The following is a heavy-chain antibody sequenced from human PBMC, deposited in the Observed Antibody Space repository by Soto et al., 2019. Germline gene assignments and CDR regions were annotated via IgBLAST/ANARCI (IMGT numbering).Heavy chain of an antibody. V-gene: IGHV4-39*01. CDR2: IYYSGST. Sequence: NPSETLSLTCTVSGGSISSSSYYWGWIRQPPGKGLEWIGSIYYSGSTYYNPSLKSRVTISVDTSKNQFSLKLSSVTAADTAVYYCARQGQWLMGYYYYGMDVWGQGTTVTVSS. D-gene: IGHD6-19*01. CDR1: GGSISSSSYY. J-gene: IGHJ6*02. CDR3: ARQGQWLMGYYYYGMDV.